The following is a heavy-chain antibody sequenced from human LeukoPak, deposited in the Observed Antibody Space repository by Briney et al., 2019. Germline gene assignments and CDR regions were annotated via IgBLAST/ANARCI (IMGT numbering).Heavy chain of an antibody. V-gene: IGHV5-51*01. CDR2: IYPGDSDT. CDR1: GYRFTSYW. Sequence: GESLQISCKGSGYRFTSYWIGWVRQMPGKGLEWMGIIYPGDSDTRYSPSLQGQVTISADKSISTAYLQLSSLKASDTAMYYCARTYFDWLFGYFDYWGQGTLVTVSS. J-gene: IGHJ4*02. CDR3: ARTYFDWLFGYFDY. D-gene: IGHD3-9*01.